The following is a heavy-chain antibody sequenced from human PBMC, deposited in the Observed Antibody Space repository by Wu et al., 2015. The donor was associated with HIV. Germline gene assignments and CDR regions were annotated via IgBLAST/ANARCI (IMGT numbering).Heavy chain of an antibody. CDR1: GYTFTSYG. V-gene: IGHV1-69*13. CDR3: ARDHREVGATTDYYYYYMDV. J-gene: IGHJ6*03. CDR2: IIPIFGTA. Sequence: QVQLVQSGAEVKKPGASVKVSCKASGYTFTSYGISWVRQAPGQGLEWMGGIIPIFGTANYAQKFQGRVTITADESTSTAYMELSSLRSEDTAVYYCARDHREVGATTDYYYYYMDVVGTKGPRSPSP. D-gene: IGHD1-26*01.